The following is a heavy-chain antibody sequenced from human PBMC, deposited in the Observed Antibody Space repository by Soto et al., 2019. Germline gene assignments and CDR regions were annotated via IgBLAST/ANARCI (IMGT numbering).Heavy chain of an antibody. CDR2: INPNSGGT. V-gene: IGHV1-2*02. CDR3: AGAPLNYYDSSGYYYYYYGMDV. CDR1: GYTFTGYY. Sequence: ASVKVSCKASGYTFTGYYMHWVRQAPGQGLEWMGWINPNSGGTNYAQKFQGRVTMTRDTSTSTVYMELSSLRSEDTAVYYCAGAPLNYYDSSGYYYYYYGMDVWGQGTTVTVSS. D-gene: IGHD3-22*01. J-gene: IGHJ6*02.